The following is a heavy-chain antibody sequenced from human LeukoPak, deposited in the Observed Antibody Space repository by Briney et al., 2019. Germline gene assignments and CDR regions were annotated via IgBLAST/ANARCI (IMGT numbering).Heavy chain of an antibody. V-gene: IGHV3-53*01. CDR1: GFTVSSNY. Sequence: GGSLTLSCPASGFTVSSNYMSWVRQAPGKGLEWVSVIYSGGSTYYADSVKGRFTIPRDNSKNTLYLQMNSLRAKDTAVYYWARDIPLYNGNDDPQHDAFDIWGQGTMVTVSS. CDR2: IYSGGST. CDR3: ARDIPLYNGNDDPQHDAFDI. J-gene: IGHJ3*02. D-gene: IGHD1-1*01.